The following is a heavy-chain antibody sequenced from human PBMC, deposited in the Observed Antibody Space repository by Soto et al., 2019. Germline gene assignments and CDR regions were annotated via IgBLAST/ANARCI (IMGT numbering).Heavy chain of an antibody. CDR1: GFSLTSRPVG. D-gene: IGHD3-16*01. CDR2: IYWDDDK. J-gene: IGHJ4*02. Sequence: QITLKESGPTLVKPTQTLTLTCTFSGFSLTSRPVGVGWVRQPPGKALEWLAFIYWDDDKRYSTSLRSTLTVTKGALKNRVVLTLTNMDPVDTATYYWAHRCNYDGSCHEGVYAYWGQGILVTVSS. CDR3: AHRCNYDGSCHEGVYAY. V-gene: IGHV2-5*02.